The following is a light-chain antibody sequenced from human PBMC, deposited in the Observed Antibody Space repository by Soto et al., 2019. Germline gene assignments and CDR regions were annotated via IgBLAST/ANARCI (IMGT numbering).Light chain of an antibody. Sequence: IQMTQSPSSLSASVGDRVTITCRASQGISTYLVWYQQKPGTVPKLLIFAASTLQSGVPSRFSGSGSGTDFTLTISSLQPEDVATYYCQSYTGAPWTFGQGTKVEI. J-gene: IGKJ1*01. V-gene: IGKV1-27*01. CDR3: QSYTGAPWT. CDR1: QGISTY. CDR2: AAS.